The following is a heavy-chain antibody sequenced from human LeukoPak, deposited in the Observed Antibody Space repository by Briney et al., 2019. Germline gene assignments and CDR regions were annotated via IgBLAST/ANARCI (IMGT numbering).Heavy chain of an antibody. V-gene: IGHV1-18*01. D-gene: IGHD3-22*01. CDR2: ISAYNGNT. CDR1: GYTFTSYG. Sequence: GASVKVSCKASGYTFTSYGISWVRQAPGQGLEWMGWISAYNGNTDYAQKLQGRVTMTTDTSTSTAYMELRSLRSDDTAVYYCAIPPRGYDSSGPPDYWGQGTLVTVSS. CDR3: AIPPRGYDSSGPPDY. J-gene: IGHJ4*02.